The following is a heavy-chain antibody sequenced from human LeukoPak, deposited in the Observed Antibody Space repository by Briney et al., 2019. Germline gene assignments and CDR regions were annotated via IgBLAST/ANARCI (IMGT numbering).Heavy chain of an antibody. CDR1: VGSLSRSSSY. CDR3: ARRLGGPGRTVFDY. D-gene: IGHD1-26*01. V-gene: IGHV4-39*01. Sequence: SETLSLTYSVSVGSLSRSSSYWGWIRQPPGKGLEWIASISYSGSTYYNASLKSRVTISVHPSKNQASLTLRSVTAADTDVSYRARRLGGPGRTVFDYWGQGTLVTASS. CDR2: ISYSGST. J-gene: IGHJ4*02.